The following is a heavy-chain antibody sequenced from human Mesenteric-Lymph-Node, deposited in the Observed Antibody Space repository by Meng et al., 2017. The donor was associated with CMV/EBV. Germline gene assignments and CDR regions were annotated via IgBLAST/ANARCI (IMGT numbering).Heavy chain of an antibody. Sequence: GGSLRPSCAVPGLTVSNDYLSWVRKAPGKGLEWVTVLYRGGTTYYAVSVKGRFTISRDNSKNTLFLQMNSLRDEDTAVYYCVVYHDSTGSSPGAVDIWGKGTMVPSPQ. CDR3: VVYHDSTGSSPGAVDI. J-gene: IGHJ3*02. CDR2: LYRGGTT. D-gene: IGHD3-22*01. V-gene: IGHV3-66*02. CDR1: GLTVSNDY.